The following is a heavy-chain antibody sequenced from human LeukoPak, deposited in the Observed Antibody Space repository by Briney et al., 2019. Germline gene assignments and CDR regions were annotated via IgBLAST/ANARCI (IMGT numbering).Heavy chain of an antibody. CDR2: MYYSGST. V-gene: IGHV4-30-4*01. Sequence: PSETLSLTCTVSGGSISSGDYYWSWIRQPPGKGLEWIEYMYYSGSTYYNPSLKSRVTMSADTSKNQLSLKLSSVTAADTAVYYCARPYYYDSRIDPWGQGILVAVSS. D-gene: IGHD3-22*01. CDR1: GGSISSGDYY. CDR3: ARPYYYDSRIDP. J-gene: IGHJ5*02.